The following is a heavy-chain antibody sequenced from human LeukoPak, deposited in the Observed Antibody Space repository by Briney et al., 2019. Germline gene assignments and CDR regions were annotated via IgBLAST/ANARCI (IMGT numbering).Heavy chain of an antibody. V-gene: IGHV3-30*18. Sequence: GRSLRLSCAASGFTFSSYGMHWVRQAPGKGLEWVAVISYDGSNKYYADSVKGRFTISRDNSKNTLYLQMNSLRAEDTAVYCCAKEGSDWGYYYGMDVWGQGTTVTVSS. CDR1: GFTFSSYG. J-gene: IGHJ6*02. CDR3: AKEGSDWGYYYGMDV. CDR2: ISYDGSNK. D-gene: IGHD7-27*01.